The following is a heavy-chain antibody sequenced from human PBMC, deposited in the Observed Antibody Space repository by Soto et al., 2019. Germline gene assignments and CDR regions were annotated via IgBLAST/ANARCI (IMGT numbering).Heavy chain of an antibody. CDR3: ARSSITIFGVVIKYTFDY. CDR2: INAGNGNT. Sequence: GASVKVSCKASGYTFTSYAMHWVRQAPGQRXEWMGWINAGNGNTKYSQKFQGRVTITRDTSASTAYMELSSLRSEYTAVYYCARSSITIFGVVIKYTFDYWGQGTLVTVSS. V-gene: IGHV1-3*01. D-gene: IGHD3-3*01. J-gene: IGHJ4*02. CDR1: GYTFTSYA.